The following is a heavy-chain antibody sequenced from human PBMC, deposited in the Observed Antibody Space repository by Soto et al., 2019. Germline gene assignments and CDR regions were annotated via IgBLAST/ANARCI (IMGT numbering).Heavy chain of an antibody. CDR1: GGYIISGDYY. CDR2: IYYSGST. Sequence: SETLSLTCTVSGGYIISGDYYWSWIRQPPGKGLEWIGYIYYSGSTYYNPSLKSRVTISVDTSKNQFSLKLSSVTAADTAVYYCARFILSGYYFDYWGQGTLVTVSS. CDR3: ARFILSGYYFDY. V-gene: IGHV4-30-4*01. D-gene: IGHD3-22*01. J-gene: IGHJ4*02.